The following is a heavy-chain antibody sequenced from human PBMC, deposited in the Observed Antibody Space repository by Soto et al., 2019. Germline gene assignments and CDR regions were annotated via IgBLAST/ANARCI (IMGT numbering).Heavy chain of an antibody. CDR3: ARERAAAGTEDDAFDI. Sequence: QVQLVESGGGVVQPGRSLRLSCAASGFTFSSYGMHWVRQAPGKGLEWVAVIWYDGSNKYYADSVKGRFTISRDNSKNTLYLQMNSLRAEDTAVYYCARERAAAGTEDDAFDIWGQGTMVTVSS. D-gene: IGHD6-13*01. V-gene: IGHV3-33*01. CDR1: GFTFSSYG. CDR2: IWYDGSNK. J-gene: IGHJ3*02.